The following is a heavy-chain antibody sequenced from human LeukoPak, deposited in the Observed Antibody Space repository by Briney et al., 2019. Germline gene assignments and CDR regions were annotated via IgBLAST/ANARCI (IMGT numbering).Heavy chain of an antibody. CDR1: GYTFTSYG. J-gene: IGHJ6*02. Sequence: ASVKVSCKASGYTFTSYGISWVRQAPGQVLEWMGWISAYNGNTDYAQKLQGRVTMTTDTSTSTAYMELRSLRSDDTAVYYCARSPGPYYYYGLDVWGQGTTVTVSS. V-gene: IGHV1-18*01. CDR3: ARSPGPYYYYGLDV. CDR2: ISAYNGNT.